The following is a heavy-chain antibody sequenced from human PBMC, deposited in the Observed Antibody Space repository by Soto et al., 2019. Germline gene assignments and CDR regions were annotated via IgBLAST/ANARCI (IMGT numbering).Heavy chain of an antibody. J-gene: IGHJ5*02. V-gene: IGHV3-48*01. CDR3: ARETQWLCWCDR. CDR1: GFTFSNYS. CDR2: ISSSTI. D-gene: IGHD6-19*01. Sequence: EVQLVESGGGLVQPGGSLRLSCAASGFTFSNYSMNWVRQAPGKGLEWVSYISSSTIYNADSVKGRFTISRDNAKNSPYQHMNNLRADDTAVYYCARETQWLCWCDRWGQGTLVTVSS.